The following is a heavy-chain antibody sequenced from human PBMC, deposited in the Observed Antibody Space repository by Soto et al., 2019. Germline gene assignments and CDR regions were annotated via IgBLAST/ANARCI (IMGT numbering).Heavy chain of an antibody. CDR3: AREPSPYTSGWYGIDF. V-gene: IGHV3-30-3*01. Sequence: PGGSLRLSCTASGFMFSAYAMLWVRQAPGKGLEWVAAMSYDGTNTYYADSLKGRFTISRDNSKNTLFLQMSSLTADDSAVYYCAREPSPYTSGWYGIDFWGLGTLVTVSS. D-gene: IGHD6-19*01. CDR1: GFMFSAYA. J-gene: IGHJ4*01. CDR2: MSYDGTNT.